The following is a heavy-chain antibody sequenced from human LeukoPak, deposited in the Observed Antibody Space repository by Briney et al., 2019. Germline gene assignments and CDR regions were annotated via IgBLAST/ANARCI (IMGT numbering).Heavy chain of an antibody. J-gene: IGHJ5*02. CDR3: ARDPSVVPAAVNWFDP. CDR2: ISSTGTYI. D-gene: IGHD2-2*01. CDR1: GFPFVGYS. Sequence: GGPRRLSVEPPGFPFVGYSITGARQPPGKGLNWSSPISSTGTYIYYADSVKGRFTISRDNAKNSLYLQMNSLRAEDTAVYYCARDPSVVPAAVNWFDPWGQGTLVTVSS. V-gene: IGHV3-21*01.